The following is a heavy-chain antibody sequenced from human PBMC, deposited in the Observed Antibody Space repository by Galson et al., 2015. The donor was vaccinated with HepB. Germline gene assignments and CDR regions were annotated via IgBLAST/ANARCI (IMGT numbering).Heavy chain of an antibody. V-gene: IGHV3-48*02. D-gene: IGHD1-7*01. CDR3: VRLSGTTVGDFES. Sequence: SLRLSCAASGFIFSNYNMNWVRQAPGRGLEWVSYISRSSSTTYYADSVKGRFTISRDNAKNSLILQMDSLRDEDTAVYYCVRLSGTTVGDFESWGQGTLVTVSS. J-gene: IGHJ4*02. CDR1: GFIFSNYN. CDR2: ISRSSSTT.